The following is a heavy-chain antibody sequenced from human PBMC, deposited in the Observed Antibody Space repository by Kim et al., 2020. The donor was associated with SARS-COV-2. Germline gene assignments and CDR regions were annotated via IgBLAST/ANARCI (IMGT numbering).Heavy chain of an antibody. CDR3: ARDRLLGVTASNWYFDL. CDR2: IWYDGSNQ. Sequence: GGSLRLSCTASGFTFSAFGMHWVRQAPGKGLEWVALIWYDGSNQYYADSVKGRFTISRDNSKNTLHLQMNSLRAEDTAVYYCARDRLLGVTASNWYFDL. V-gene: IGHV3-33*01. D-gene: IGHD2-21*02. CDR1: GFTFSAFG. J-gene: IGHJ2*01.